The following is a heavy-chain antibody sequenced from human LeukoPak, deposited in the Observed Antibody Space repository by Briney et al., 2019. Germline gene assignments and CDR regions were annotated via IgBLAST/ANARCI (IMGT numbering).Heavy chain of an antibody. CDR1: GYTFTSYY. Sequence: ASVKVSCKASGYTFTSYYMHWVRQAPGQGLEWMGRINPNSGGTNYAQKFQGRVTMTRDTSISTAYMELSRLRSDDTAVYYCAIWSRNWYYDSSGQYFDCWGQGTLVTVSS. D-gene: IGHD3-22*01. V-gene: IGHV1-2*06. CDR3: AIWSRNWYYDSSGQYFDC. J-gene: IGHJ4*02. CDR2: INPNSGGT.